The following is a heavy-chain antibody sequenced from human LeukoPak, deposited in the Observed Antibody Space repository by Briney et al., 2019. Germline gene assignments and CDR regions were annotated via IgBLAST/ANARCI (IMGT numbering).Heavy chain of an antibody. CDR3: ARGYCSGGSCTWGLFDS. D-gene: IGHD2-15*01. V-gene: IGHV3-23*01. J-gene: IGHJ4*02. Sequence: GGSLRLSCVASGFIFSTHAMSWVRLAPGRGLEWVSTISDSGGSTYYTESVKGRFTISRDNSMSTLSLQMKSLRVEDTASYYCARGYCSGGSCTWGLFDSWGRGTLVTVSS. CDR2: ISDSGGST. CDR1: GFIFSTHA.